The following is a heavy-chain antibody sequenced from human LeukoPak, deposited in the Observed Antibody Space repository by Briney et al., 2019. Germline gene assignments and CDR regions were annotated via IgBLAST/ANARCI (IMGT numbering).Heavy chain of an antibody. Sequence: SETLSLTCAVYGGSFSGYYWSWIRQPPGKGLEWIGEINHSGSTNYNPSLKSRVTISVDTSKNQFSLKLSPVTAADTAVYYCARGRPNYYYMDVWGKGTTVTVSS. CDR1: GGSFSGYY. CDR2: INHSGST. J-gene: IGHJ6*03. V-gene: IGHV4-34*01. CDR3: ARGRPNYYYMDV. D-gene: IGHD6-6*01.